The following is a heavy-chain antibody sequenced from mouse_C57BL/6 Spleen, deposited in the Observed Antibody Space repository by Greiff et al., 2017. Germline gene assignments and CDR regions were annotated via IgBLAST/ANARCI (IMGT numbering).Heavy chain of an antibody. CDR2: INPSSGYT. Sequence: VQLQESGAELARPGASVKMSCKASGYTFTSYTMHWVKQRPGQGLEWIGYINPSSGYTKYNQKFKDKATLTADKSSSTAYMQLSSLTSEDSAVYYCARSYGLYAMDYWGQGTSVTVSS. CDR1: GYTFTSYT. D-gene: IGHD1-1*02. J-gene: IGHJ4*01. CDR3: ARSYGLYAMDY. V-gene: IGHV1-4*01.